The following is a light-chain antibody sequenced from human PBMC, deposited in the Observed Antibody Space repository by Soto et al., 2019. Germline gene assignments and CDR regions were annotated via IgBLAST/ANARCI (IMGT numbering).Light chain of an antibody. V-gene: IGKV3D-15*01. Sequence: EIVMTQSPATLSVSPGERATLSCRASQTVNSNLAWYQKKPGQAPRLLIYGASTRAPRIPARFSGSGSGTEFTLTISSLQSEDFAVYYCQQYNNWPPLTFGGGTKVEIK. CDR2: GAS. CDR3: QQYNNWPPLT. CDR1: QTVNSN. J-gene: IGKJ4*01.